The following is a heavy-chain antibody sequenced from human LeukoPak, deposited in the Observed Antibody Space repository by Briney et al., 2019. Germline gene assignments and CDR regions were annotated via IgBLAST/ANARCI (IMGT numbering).Heavy chain of an antibody. V-gene: IGHV1-8*01. CDR2: MNPNSGNT. CDR1: GYTFTSYD. CDR3: ATGYSSGWYGYYYGMDV. D-gene: IGHD6-19*01. Sequence: ASVKVSCKASGYTFTSYDINWVRQATGQGLEWMGWMNPNSGNTGYAQKFQGRVTMTRNTSISTAYMELSSLRSKDTAVYYCATGYSSGWYGYYYGMDVWGQGTTVTVSS. J-gene: IGHJ6*02.